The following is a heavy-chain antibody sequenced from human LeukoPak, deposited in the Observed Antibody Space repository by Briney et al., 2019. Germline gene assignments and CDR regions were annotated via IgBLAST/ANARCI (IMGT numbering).Heavy chain of an antibody. CDR2: INPSGGST. D-gene: IGHD3-22*01. Sequence: SVKVSCKASGYTFTSYYMHWVRQAPGQGLEWMGIINPSGGSTSYAQKFQGRVTMTRDTSTSTVYMELSSLRSEDTAVYYCARDQYDSGGYDSPDAFDIWGQGTMVTVSS. J-gene: IGHJ3*02. CDR3: ARDQYDSGGYDSPDAFDI. V-gene: IGHV1-46*01. CDR1: GYTFTSYY.